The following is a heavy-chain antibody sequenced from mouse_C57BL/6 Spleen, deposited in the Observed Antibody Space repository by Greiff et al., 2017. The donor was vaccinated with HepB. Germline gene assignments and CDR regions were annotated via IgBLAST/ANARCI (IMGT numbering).Heavy chain of an antibody. CDR3: AREGDDTLDY. CDR1: GFTFSSYA. J-gene: IGHJ4*01. CDR2: ISDGGSYT. V-gene: IGHV5-4*01. D-gene: IGHD2-3*01. Sequence: DVMLVESGGGLVKPGGSLKLSCAASGFTFSSYAMSWVRQTPEKRLEWVATISDGGSYTYYPDNVKGRFTISRDNAKNNLYLQMSHLKSEDTAMYYCAREGDDTLDYWGQGTSVTVSS.